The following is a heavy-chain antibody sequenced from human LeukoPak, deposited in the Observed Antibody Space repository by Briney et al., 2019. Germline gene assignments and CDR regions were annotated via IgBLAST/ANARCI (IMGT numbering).Heavy chain of an antibody. CDR3: ARGRIARLPFFDY. D-gene: IGHD5-18*01. CDR1: GGSFSGYY. CDR2: INHSGST. Sequence: SETLSLTCAVYGGSFSGYYWSWIRQPPGKGLEGIGEINHSGSTNYNPSLTSRVTISVDTSKNQFSLKLSSVTAADTAVYYCARGRIARLPFFDYWGQGTLVTVSS. J-gene: IGHJ4*02. V-gene: IGHV4-34*01.